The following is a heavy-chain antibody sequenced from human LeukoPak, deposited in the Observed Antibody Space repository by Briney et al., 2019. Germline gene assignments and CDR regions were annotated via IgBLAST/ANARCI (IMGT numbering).Heavy chain of an antibody. D-gene: IGHD1-26*01. V-gene: IGHV4-59*01. J-gene: IGHJ4*02. CDR2: IYYSGST. CDR3: ARDRELGY. CDR1: GGSISSYY. Sequence: SETLSLTCTVSGGSISSYYWSWIRQPPGKGLEWIGYIYYSGSTNYNPSLKSRVTISVDTSKNQFSLKLTSVAAADTAVYYCARDRELGYWGQGTLVTVSS.